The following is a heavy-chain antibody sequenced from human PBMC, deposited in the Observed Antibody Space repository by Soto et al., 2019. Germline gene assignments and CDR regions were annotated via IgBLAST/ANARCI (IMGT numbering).Heavy chain of an antibody. D-gene: IGHD4-17*01. V-gene: IGHV3-49*03. CDR1: GFTFGDYA. Sequence: GGSLRLSCTASGFTFGDYAMSWFRQAPGKGLEWVGFIRSKAYGGTTEYAASVKGRFTISRDDSKSIAYLQMNSLKTEDTAVYYCTRDYYDYGGQKNWFDPWGQGTLVTVSS. CDR3: TRDYYDYGGQKNWFDP. CDR2: IRSKAYGGTT. J-gene: IGHJ5*02.